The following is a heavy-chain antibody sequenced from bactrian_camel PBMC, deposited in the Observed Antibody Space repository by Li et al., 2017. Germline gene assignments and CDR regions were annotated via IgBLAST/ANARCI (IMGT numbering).Heavy chain of an antibody. J-gene: IGHJ4*01. CDR2: ITGNGART. Sequence: VQLVESGGGMAQPGGSLRLSCATSGFTFSDYDMRWVRQTPGSGFEWLASITGNGARTYYADSMKGRVTISRDNAKNTVHLQMNSLKPEDTAVYYCVRDLALVHQEGVKYWARGPRSPSP. V-gene: IGHV3S40*01. D-gene: IGHD6*01. CDR1: GFTFSDYD.